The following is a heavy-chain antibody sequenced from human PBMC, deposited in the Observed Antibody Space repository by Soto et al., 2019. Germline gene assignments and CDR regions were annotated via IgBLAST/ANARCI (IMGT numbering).Heavy chain of an antibody. V-gene: IGHV3-23*01. Sequence: GGSLRLSCAASGFLISANAMSWVRQAPGGGLEWVSSISGSGGVAFYADSVRGRFTISRDISKNSLYLQMNTLRADDMARYYYVKGSVWTWFDPWGQGILVTVSS. D-gene: IGHD1-1*01. CDR2: ISGSGGVA. CDR1: GFLISANA. CDR3: VKGSVWTWFDP. J-gene: IGHJ5*02.